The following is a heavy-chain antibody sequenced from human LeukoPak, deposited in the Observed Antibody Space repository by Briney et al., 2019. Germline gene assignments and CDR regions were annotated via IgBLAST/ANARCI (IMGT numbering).Heavy chain of an antibody. Sequence: SLRLSCAVSGFSVTNNYMSWVRQAPGKGLEWVSVFYVGGATYYADSVKGRFTISRDNSENTLYLQMKSLRAEDTAVYYCARGDGYNFFDYWGQGTLVTVSS. CDR2: FYVGGAT. V-gene: IGHV3-53*01. CDR3: ARGDGYNFFDY. D-gene: IGHD5-24*01. CDR1: GFSVTNNY. J-gene: IGHJ4*02.